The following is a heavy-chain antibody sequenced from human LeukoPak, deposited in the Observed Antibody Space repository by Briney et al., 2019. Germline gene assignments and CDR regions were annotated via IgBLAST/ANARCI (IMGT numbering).Heavy chain of an antibody. Sequence: SETLSLTCTVSGGSISSYYWSWIRQPPGKGLEWIGYIYYSGSTNYNPSLKGRVTISVDTSKNQFSLKLSSVTAADTAVYYCARDRGCSSTSCYKSSYYYYYGMDVWGQGTTVTVSS. D-gene: IGHD2-2*02. V-gene: IGHV4-59*12. CDR3: ARDRGCSSTSCYKSSYYYYYGMDV. CDR1: GGSISSYY. CDR2: IYYSGST. J-gene: IGHJ6*02.